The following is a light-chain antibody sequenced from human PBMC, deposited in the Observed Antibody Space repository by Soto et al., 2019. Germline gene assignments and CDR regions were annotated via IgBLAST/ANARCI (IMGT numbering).Light chain of an antibody. CDR2: AAS. Sequence: AIRMTQSPSSLSASTGDRVTITCRASQGISSYLAWYQQKPGKAPKLLIYAASTLQSGVPSRFSGSGSGTECTLTISCLQSEDVATYYCQQYYSYPLTFGGGTKVEIK. CDR3: QQYYSYPLT. V-gene: IGKV1-8*01. CDR1: QGISSY. J-gene: IGKJ4*01.